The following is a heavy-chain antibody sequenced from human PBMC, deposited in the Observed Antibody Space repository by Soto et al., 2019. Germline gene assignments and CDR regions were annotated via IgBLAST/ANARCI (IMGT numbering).Heavy chain of an antibody. D-gene: IGHD1-26*01. CDR2: ISAYNGNT. CDR3: ARDPLEWELPLVGTDY. V-gene: IGHV1-18*01. CDR1: GYTFTSYG. J-gene: IGHJ4*02. Sequence: GASVKVSCKASGYTFTSYGISWVRQAPGQGLEWMGWISAYNGNTNYAQKLQGRVTMTTDTSTSTAYMELRSLRSDDTAVYYCARDPLEWELPLVGTDYWGQGTLVTVSS.